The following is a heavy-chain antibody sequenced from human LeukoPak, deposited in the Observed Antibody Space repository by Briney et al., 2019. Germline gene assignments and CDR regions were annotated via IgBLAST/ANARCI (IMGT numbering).Heavy chain of an antibody. V-gene: IGHV1-46*01. CDR1: GYTFTSYY. J-gene: IGHJ3*02. CDR3: ARDPHIGSSGRCDAFDI. D-gene: IGHD6-19*01. Sequence: GASVKVSCKASGYTFTSYYMHWVRQAPGQGLEWMGIINPSGGSTSYAQKFQGRVTITADESTSTAYMELSSLRSEDTAVYYCARDPHIGSSGRCDAFDIWGQGTMVTVSS. CDR2: INPSGGST.